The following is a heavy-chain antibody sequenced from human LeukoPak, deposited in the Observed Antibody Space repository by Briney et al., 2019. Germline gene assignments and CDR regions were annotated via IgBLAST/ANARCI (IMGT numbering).Heavy chain of an antibody. D-gene: IGHD6-13*01. CDR3: AKDPIAAARPLCYYYYYIDV. J-gene: IGHJ6*03. V-gene: IGHV3-23*01. CDR2: ISGSGGST. Sequence: GGSLRLSCAASGFTFSSYAMSWVRQAPGKGLEWVSAISGSGGSTYYADSVKGRFTISRDNSKNTLYLQMNSLRAEDTAVYYCAKDPIAAARPLCYYYYYIDVWGKGTTVTVSS. CDR1: GFTFSSYA.